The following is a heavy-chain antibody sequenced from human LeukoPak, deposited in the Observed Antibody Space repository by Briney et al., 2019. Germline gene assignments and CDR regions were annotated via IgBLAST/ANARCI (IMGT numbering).Heavy chain of an antibody. Sequence: SETLSLTCNVSGGSITSYYWNWIRQSPGKGLEWIGYIYYTGSTNSNPSLKSRLTISLDTSKKQFSLKLSSVTAADTAIYYCANSYFYDGNRYFDYWGQGALVTVSS. J-gene: IGHJ4*02. CDR2: IYYTGST. CDR1: GGSITSYY. V-gene: IGHV4-59*08. CDR3: ANSYFYDGNRYFDY. D-gene: IGHD3-22*01.